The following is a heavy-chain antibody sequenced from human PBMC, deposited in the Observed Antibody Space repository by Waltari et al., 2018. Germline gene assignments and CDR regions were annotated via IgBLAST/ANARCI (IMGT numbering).Heavy chain of an antibody. Sequence: QVQLVQSGAEVKPPGASVKVSCKASGYTFIGHYIHWVRQAPGQGPEWLGWINPDSGDTNYAQNFQGRVTFTSDTSVSSAYMELNRLTSDDTAVYYCLYQLRIDYWGQGTLVTVSS. V-gene: IGHV1-2*02. D-gene: IGHD2-2*01. CDR3: LYQLRIDY. CDR1: GYTFIGHY. J-gene: IGHJ4*02. CDR2: INPDSGDT.